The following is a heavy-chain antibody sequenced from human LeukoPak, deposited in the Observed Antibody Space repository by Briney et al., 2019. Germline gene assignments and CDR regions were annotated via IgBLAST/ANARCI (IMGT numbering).Heavy chain of an antibody. CDR3: ARIYSSSWVDH. V-gene: IGHV4-34*01. CDR1: GGSFSGYY. CDR2: INHSGST. D-gene: IGHD6-13*01. Sequence: SETLSLTCAVYGGSFSGYYWSWIRQPPGKGLEWIGEINHSGSTNYNPSLKSRVTISVDTSKNQFSLKLSSVTAADTAVYYCARIYSSSWVDHWGQGTLVTVSS. J-gene: IGHJ4*02.